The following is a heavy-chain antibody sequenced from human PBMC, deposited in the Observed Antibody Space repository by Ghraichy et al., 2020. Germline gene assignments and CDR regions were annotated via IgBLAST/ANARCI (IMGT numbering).Heavy chain of an antibody. Sequence: GESLNISCAASGFTFSSYAMHWVRQAPGKGLEWVAVISYDGSNKYYADSVKGRFTISRDNSKNTLYLQMNSLRAEDTAVYYCARGDWNYCSSTSCYAAEIDYWGQGTLVTVSS. V-gene: IGHV3-30*04. CDR3: ARGDWNYCSSTSCYAAEIDY. D-gene: IGHD2-2*01. J-gene: IGHJ4*02. CDR1: GFTFSSYA. CDR2: ISYDGSNK.